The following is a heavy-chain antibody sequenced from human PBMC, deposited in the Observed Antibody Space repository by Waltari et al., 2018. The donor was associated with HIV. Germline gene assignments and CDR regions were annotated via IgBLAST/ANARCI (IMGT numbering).Heavy chain of an antibody. J-gene: IGHJ6*02. Sequence: EVQLVEYGGGLVQPGGSLRLSCAASGFTFSHHDMHWVRQATVKGRVWVSGIGTAGDTDYPGSVKGRFTVSRENAKNSLHLQMNSLRAGDTAVYYCVRICKLNCYYYYGMDGWGQGTTVTVSS. CDR3: VRICKLNCYYYYGMDG. V-gene: IGHV3-13*01. CDR1: GFTFSHHD. CDR2: IGTAGDT. D-gene: IGHD1-1*01.